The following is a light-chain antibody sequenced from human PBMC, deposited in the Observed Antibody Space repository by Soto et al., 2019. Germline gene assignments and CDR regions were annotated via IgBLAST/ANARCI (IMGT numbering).Light chain of an antibody. V-gene: IGKV3-20*01. Sequence: EIVLTQSPGTLSLSPGERATLSCRASQSVSSNYLAWYQQKPGQAPSLLIYGASSRATGIPDRFSGSGSGPEFTLTISRLEAEDFGMYYCQQYGTSAPIAFGQGTRVEIE. CDR3: QQYGTSAPIA. CDR1: QSVSSNY. CDR2: GAS. J-gene: IGKJ5*01.